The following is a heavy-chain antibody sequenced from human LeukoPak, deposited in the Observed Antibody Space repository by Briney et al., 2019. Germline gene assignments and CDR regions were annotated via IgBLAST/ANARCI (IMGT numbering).Heavy chain of an antibody. J-gene: IGHJ4*02. V-gene: IGHV3-30-3*01. CDR3: ARPIDY. CDR1: GFTFSSYA. Sequence: GGSLRLSCAASGFTFSSYAMHWVRQAPGKGLEWVAVISYDGSNKYYVDSVKGRFTISRDNSKNTLYLQMNSLRAEDTAVYYCARPIDYWGQGTLVTVSS. CDR2: ISYDGSNK.